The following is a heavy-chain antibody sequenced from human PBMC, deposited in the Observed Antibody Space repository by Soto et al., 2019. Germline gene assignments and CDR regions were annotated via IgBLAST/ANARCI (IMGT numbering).Heavy chain of an antibody. V-gene: IGHV4-30-2*01. D-gene: IGHD6-13*01. CDR3: ARGQGAAAGHSNFDY. CDR1: GGSISGTTYS. Sequence: SETLSLTCAVSGGSISGTTYSWSWIRQPPRKGLDWIGYIYDSGNTYYNPSLKSQFSISVDRSKNQFSLKLSSVTAADTAVYYCARGQGAAAGHSNFDYWGQGALVTVSS. J-gene: IGHJ4*02. CDR2: IYDSGNT.